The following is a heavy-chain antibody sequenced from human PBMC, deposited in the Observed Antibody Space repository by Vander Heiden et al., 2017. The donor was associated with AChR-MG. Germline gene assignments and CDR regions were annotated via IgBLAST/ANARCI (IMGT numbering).Heavy chain of an antibody. CDR3: ARIFCSGGSCYGGVDY. J-gene: IGHJ4*02. Sequence: QVQLVQSGAEVKKPGASVKVSCKASGYTFTSYYMHWVRQAPGQGLEWMGIINPSGGSTSYAQKFQGRVTMTRDTSTSTVYMELSSLRSEDTAVYYCARIFCSGGSCYGGVDYWGQGTLVTVS. V-gene: IGHV1-46*03. CDR1: GYTFTSYY. CDR2: INPSGGST. D-gene: IGHD2-15*01.